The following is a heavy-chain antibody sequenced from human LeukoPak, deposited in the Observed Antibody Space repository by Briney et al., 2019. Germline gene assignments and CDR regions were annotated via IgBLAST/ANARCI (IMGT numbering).Heavy chain of an antibody. CDR1: GFTFSSYS. D-gene: IGHD6-19*01. CDR2: ISTSSIYI. Sequence: GGSLRLSCAASGFTFSSYSMNWVRQAPGKGLEWVSSISTSSIYIYYADSLKGRFTISRDNAKNSLYLQMNSLRAEDTAVYYCARDPSSGWYLKGWFDPWGQGTLVTVSS. V-gene: IGHV3-21*01. CDR3: ARDPSSGWYLKGWFDP. J-gene: IGHJ5*02.